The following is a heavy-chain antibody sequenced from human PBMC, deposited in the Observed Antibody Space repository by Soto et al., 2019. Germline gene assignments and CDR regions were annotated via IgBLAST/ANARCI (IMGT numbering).Heavy chain of an antibody. CDR2: IKSKTDGGTT. Sequence: PGGALRLSCAASGFTFSNAWMNWVRPAPGKGLEWVGRIKSKTDGGTTDYAAPVKGRFTISRDDSKNTLYLQMNSLRAEDTAVYYCARDHMEYSSSQFDYWGQGTLVTVSS. CDR1: GFTFSNAW. D-gene: IGHD6-6*01. J-gene: IGHJ4*02. V-gene: IGHV3-15*07. CDR3: ARDHMEYSSSQFDY.